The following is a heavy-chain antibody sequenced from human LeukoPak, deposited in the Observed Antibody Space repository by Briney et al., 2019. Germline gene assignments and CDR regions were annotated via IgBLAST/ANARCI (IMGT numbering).Heavy chain of an antibody. V-gene: IGHV4-59*01. D-gene: IGHD5-24*01. Sequence: SETLSLTCTVSGGSMSSYYWSWIRQSPGEGLEWMAYIYNSRTTNYNPSLRSRVTTSVDTSKNQFSLRLSSVTAADTAVYYCARMAADYFDSWGQGTLVTVSS. J-gene: IGHJ4*02. CDR2: IYNSRTT. CDR1: GGSMSSYY. CDR3: ARMAADYFDS.